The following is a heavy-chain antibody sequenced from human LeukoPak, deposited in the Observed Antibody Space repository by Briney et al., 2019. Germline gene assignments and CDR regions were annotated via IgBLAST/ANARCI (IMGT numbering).Heavy chain of an antibody. J-gene: IGHJ4*02. Sequence: GGSLRLSCGASGLPFSSYAMSWVRQAPGKGVGRDSGISGSGGRTSDADSVKGQFTISRDNSKNTLYLQMNILRPEDTALYYCAKVGHYDILTGREVRYSYYFDYWGQGTLVTVSS. V-gene: IGHV3-23*01. CDR2: ISGSGGRT. CDR3: AKVGHYDILTGREVRYSYYFDY. D-gene: IGHD3-9*01. CDR1: GLPFSSYA.